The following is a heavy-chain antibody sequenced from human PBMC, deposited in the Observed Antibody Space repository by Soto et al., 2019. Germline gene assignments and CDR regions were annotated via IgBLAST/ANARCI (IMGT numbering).Heavy chain of an antibody. J-gene: IGHJ5*02. Sequence: ASVKVSCKVSGYTLTDLSIRSVRQAPTQGLEWMGWISAYNGNTNYAQRLQGRVTMTTDTSTSTAYMELRSLRSDDTAVYYCARDQAYTRVTTQFAPWGQGTLVTVSS. CDR3: ARDQAYTRVTTQFAP. D-gene: IGHD4-17*01. CDR1: GYTLTDLS. V-gene: IGHV1-18*01. CDR2: ISAYNGNT.